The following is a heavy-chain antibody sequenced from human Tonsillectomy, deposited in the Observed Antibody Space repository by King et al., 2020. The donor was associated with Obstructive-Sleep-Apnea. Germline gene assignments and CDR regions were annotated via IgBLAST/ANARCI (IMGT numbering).Heavy chain of an antibody. CDR2: IYTRGST. Sequence: VQLQESGPGLVKPSETLSLTFPVSCGSISSYWSWIRQPAGKGLEWIWRIYTRGSTHYNSSLKSRVTMSIDTSKNQFSLKLTSVTAADTAVYYCARTGKAVQPYGMDVWGQGTTVTVSS. J-gene: IGHJ6*02. V-gene: IGHV4-4*07. D-gene: IGHD3-9*01. CDR1: CGSISSY. CDR3: ARTGKAVQPYGMDV.